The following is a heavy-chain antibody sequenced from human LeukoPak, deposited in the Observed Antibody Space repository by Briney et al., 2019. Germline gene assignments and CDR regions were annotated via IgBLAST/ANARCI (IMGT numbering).Heavy chain of an antibody. CDR1: GGSISNYY. J-gene: IGHJ4*02. CDR2: INHSGST. V-gene: IGHV4-34*01. CDR3: ARDCSSSWSIDY. D-gene: IGHD6-13*01. Sequence: SETLSLTCTVSGGSISNYYWSWIRQPPGKGLEWIGEINHSGSTNYNPSLKSRVTISVDTSKNQFSLKLSSVTAADTAVYYCARDCSSSWSIDYWGQGTLVTVSS.